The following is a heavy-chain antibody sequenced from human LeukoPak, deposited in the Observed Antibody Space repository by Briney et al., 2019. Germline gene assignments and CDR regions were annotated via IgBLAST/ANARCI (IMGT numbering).Heavy chain of an antibody. Sequence: ASVKVSCKASGYTFTGYYMHWVRQAPGQGLEWMGWINPNSGGTNYAQKFQGRVTMTRDTSISTAYMELSRLRSDDTAVYYCARDSRALAAAAEFDFDYWGQGTLVTVSS. CDR2: INPNSGGT. D-gene: IGHD6-13*01. J-gene: IGHJ4*02. CDR1: GYTFTGYY. V-gene: IGHV1-2*02. CDR3: ARDSRALAAAAEFDFDY.